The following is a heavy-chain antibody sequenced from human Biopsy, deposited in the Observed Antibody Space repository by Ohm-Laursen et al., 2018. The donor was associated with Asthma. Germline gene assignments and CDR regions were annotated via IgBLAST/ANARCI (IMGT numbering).Heavy chain of an antibody. J-gene: IGHJ6*02. CDR2: ISASGSTK. Sequence: SLRLSCTASGFYFRDYFMTWTRQAPGKGLEWVASISASGSTKYPSESVQGRSTISRDNAQNLLILEMDSLRADDTGIYYCARVLESSSRGPFYFFALDVWGQGTPVAVS. D-gene: IGHD6-13*01. V-gene: IGHV3-11*01. CDR3: ARVLESSSRGPFYFFALDV. CDR1: GFYFRDYF.